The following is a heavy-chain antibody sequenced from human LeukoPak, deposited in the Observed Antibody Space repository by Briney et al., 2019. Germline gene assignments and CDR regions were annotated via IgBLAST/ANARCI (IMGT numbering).Heavy chain of an antibody. Sequence: QPGGSLRLSCAASEFTVSSNSMSWVRQAPGKGLEWVSGVYSGGSTFYADSVEGRFIISRDSSKNTLYLQMNTLRAEDTAVYYCAGGHSSGSYFNAYHLWGQGTMVTVSS. CDR1: EFTVSSNS. D-gene: IGHD3-22*01. CDR2: VYSGGST. J-gene: IGHJ3*01. CDR3: AGGHSSGSYFNAYHL. V-gene: IGHV3-53*01.